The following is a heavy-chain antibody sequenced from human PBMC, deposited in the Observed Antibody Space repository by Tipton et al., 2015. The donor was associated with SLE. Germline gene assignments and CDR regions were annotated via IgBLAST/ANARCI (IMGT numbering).Heavy chain of an antibody. Sequence: TLSLTCAVSGVSISSSTWWTWVRQSPGKGLEWIGEIYHSGTSYYNPSLKSRVAISVDTSKNHFYLNLNSATAADTAVYFCARGGLGFCTSATCYDVTDVWGQGTLVTVSS. CDR2: IYHSGTS. CDR3: ARGGLGFCTSATCYDVTDV. V-gene: IGHV4-4*01. D-gene: IGHD2-2*01. CDR1: GVSISSSTW. J-gene: IGHJ3*01.